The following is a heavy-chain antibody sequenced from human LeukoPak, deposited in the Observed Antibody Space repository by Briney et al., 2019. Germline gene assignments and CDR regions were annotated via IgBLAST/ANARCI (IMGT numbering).Heavy chain of an antibody. CDR3: ARHTTHGDYNPNDY. J-gene: IGHJ4*02. Sequence: PSETLPLTCTVSGGSISSYYWSWIRQPPGKGLEWIGYIYYSGNTDSNPSLKSRVTISVDTSKNQFSLKLSSVTAADTAVYYCARHTTHGDYNPNDYWGQGTLVTVSS. V-gene: IGHV4-59*08. CDR2: IYYSGNT. D-gene: IGHD3-16*01. CDR1: GGSISSYY.